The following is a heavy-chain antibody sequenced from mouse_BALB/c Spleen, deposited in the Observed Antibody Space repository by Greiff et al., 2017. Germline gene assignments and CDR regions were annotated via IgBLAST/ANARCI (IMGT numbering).Heavy chain of an antibody. CDR3: ARSPHYGSSPAWFAY. Sequence: EVQLQESGPSLVKPSQTLSLTCSVTGDSITSGYWNWIRKFPGNKLEYMGYISYSGSTYYNPSLKSRISITRDTSKNQYYLQLNSVTTEDTATYYCARSPHYGSSPAWFAYWGQGTLVTVSA. V-gene: IGHV3-8*02. CDR1: GDSITSGY. D-gene: IGHD1-1*01. J-gene: IGHJ3*01. CDR2: ISYSGST.